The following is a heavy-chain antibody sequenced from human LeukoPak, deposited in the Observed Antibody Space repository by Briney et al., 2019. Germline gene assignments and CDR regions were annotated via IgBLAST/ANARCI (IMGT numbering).Heavy chain of an antibody. D-gene: IGHD3-22*01. Sequence: GGSLRLSCAASGFTVSSNYMSWVRQAPGKGLEWVSVIHSGGSTYYADSVKGRFTISRDNSKNTLYLQMNSLRAEDTAVYYCAREKLRLGDSSRPLDYWGQGTLVTVSS. CDR2: IHSGGST. J-gene: IGHJ4*02. CDR3: AREKLRLGDSSRPLDY. V-gene: IGHV3-53*01. CDR1: GFTVSSNY.